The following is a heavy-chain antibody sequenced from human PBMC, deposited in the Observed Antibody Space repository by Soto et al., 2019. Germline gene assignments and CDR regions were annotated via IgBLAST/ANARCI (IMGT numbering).Heavy chain of an antibody. CDR2: INPSGGST. V-gene: IGHV1-46*01. Sequence: ASVKVSCKASGYTFTSYYMHWVRQAPGQGLEWMGIINPSGGSTSYAQKFQGRVTMTRDTSTSTVYMELSSLRSEDTAVYYCARDLNLWFGEHTIDCYYGMDVWGQGTTVTVSS. CDR1: GYTFTSYY. J-gene: IGHJ6*02. D-gene: IGHD3-10*01. CDR3: ARDLNLWFGEHTIDCYYGMDV.